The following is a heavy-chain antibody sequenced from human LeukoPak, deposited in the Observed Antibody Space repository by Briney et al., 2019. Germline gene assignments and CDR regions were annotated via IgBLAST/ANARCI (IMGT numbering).Heavy chain of an antibody. J-gene: IGHJ6*02. Sequence: SETLSPTCAAYGGTFSGYYWSWIRQPPGKGLEWIGEFNHGGSTNNTPSLRSRVTISADTYKNQLSRKLSSVTAADTAVDYCARFPRGMTGYYRYYGMDVWGQGTTVTVSS. CDR3: ARFPRGMTGYYRYYGMDV. D-gene: IGHD3-9*01. CDR2: FNHGGST. V-gene: IGHV4-34*08. CDR1: GGTFSGYY.